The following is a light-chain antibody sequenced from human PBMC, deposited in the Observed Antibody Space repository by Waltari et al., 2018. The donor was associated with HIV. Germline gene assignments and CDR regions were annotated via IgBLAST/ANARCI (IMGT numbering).Light chain of an antibody. Sequence: QSVLTQPPSVSGAPGQRVTIPCTGSHSNIGAGYDVPWYQQLPGTAPKLLIYGNSNRPSGVPDRFSGSKSGTSASLAITGLQAEDEADYYCQSYDSSLSGSVFGGGTKLTVL. J-gene: IGLJ2*01. CDR1: HSNIGAGYD. V-gene: IGLV1-40*01. CDR3: QSYDSSLSGSV. CDR2: GNS.